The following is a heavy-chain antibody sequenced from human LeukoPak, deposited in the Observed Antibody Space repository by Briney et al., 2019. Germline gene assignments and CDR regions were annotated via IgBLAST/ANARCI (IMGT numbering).Heavy chain of an antibody. CDR2: IYISGST. CDR1: GDSISYYY. Sequence: SETLSLTCTVSGDSISYYYWSWIRHPAGKGLEWIGRIYISGSTNYNPSLKSRVTMSIDTSKNQFSLKLTSVTAADTAVYYCARKGGDDAFDFWGQGTMVTVSS. D-gene: IGHD7-27*01. CDR3: ARKGGDDAFDF. V-gene: IGHV4-4*07. J-gene: IGHJ3*01.